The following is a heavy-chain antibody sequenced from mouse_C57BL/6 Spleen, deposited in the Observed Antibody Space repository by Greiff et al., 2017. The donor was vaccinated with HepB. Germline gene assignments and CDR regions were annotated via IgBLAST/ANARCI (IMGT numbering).Heavy chain of an antibody. D-gene: IGHD3-1*01. V-gene: IGHV1-55*01. CDR2: IYPAGGST. CDR1: GYTFTSYW. CDR3: ARGIGTWYFDV. J-gene: IGHJ1*03. Sequence: QVQLQQPGAELVKPGASVKMSCKASGYTFTSYWITWVKQRPGQGLEWIGDIYPAGGSTNYNQKFKSKATLTVDTSSSTAYMQRSSLTSEDSAVYDCARGIGTWYFDVWGTGTTVTVSS.